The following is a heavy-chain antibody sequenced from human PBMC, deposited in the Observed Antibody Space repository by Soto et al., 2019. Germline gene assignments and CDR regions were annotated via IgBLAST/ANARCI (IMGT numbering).Heavy chain of an antibody. J-gene: IGHJ5*02. CDR1: GASVSDGY. Sequence: SQTLSLTRPVAGASVSDGYWSCIRKPPGKGLEWIGFMYFGGSFNYNPSLSSRVTLSVETSKNQFSMKVTSVTASDTAVYYCARSYYDSTGFAVDPWGQGTLVTVSS. D-gene: IGHD3-22*01. CDR3: ARSYYDSTGFAVDP. V-gene: IGHV4-59*02. CDR2: MYFGGSF.